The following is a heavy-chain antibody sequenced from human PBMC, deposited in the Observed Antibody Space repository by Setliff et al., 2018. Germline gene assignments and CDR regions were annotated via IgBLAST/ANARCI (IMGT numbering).Heavy chain of an antibody. Sequence: SVKVSCKASGGTFSSYAISWVRQAPGQGLEWMGGIIPILGIANYAQKFQGRVTITADRSTSTAYMELSSLRSEDTAVYYCARVTAMVRYYYGMDVWGQGTTVTVSS. CDR3: ARVTAMVRYYYGMDV. CDR2: IIPILGIA. CDR1: GGTFSSYA. D-gene: IGHD5-18*01. J-gene: IGHJ6*02. V-gene: IGHV1-69*10.